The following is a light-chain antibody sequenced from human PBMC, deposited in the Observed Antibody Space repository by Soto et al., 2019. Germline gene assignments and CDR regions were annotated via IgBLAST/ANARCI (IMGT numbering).Light chain of an antibody. CDR2: GAY. Sequence: EKVMTQSPATLSVSPGERVTLSCRASQSVATNLAWYQQKPGQAPRHLISGAYIRATGIPDRFIGSGSGTEFTLTITSLQSEDFAAYYCQHYNDLPLTFGQGTKVEIK. CDR1: QSVATN. CDR3: QHYNDLPLT. J-gene: IGKJ1*01. V-gene: IGKV3-15*01.